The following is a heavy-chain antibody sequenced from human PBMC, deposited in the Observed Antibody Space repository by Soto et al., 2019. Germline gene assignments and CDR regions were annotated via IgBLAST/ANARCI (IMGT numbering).Heavy chain of an antibody. CDR1: GYSFAGYW. Sequence: GESLKISCKGSGYSFAGYWITWVRQKPGKGLEWMGRIDPSDSQTYYSPSFRGHVTISVTKSITTVFLQWSSLGASDTAADTAVYYCARSHYTYGLLIDYWGPGTLVTVSS. D-gene: IGHD3-10*01. CDR3: VYYCARSHYTYGLLIDY. J-gene: IGHJ4*02. CDR2: IDPSDSQT. V-gene: IGHV5-10-1*01.